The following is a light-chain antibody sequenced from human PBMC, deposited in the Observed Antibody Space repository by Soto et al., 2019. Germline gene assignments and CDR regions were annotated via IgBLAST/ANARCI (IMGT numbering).Light chain of an antibody. CDR1: KIGSKS. J-gene: IGLJ2*01. CDR2: YDS. CDR3: QVWDSSSDHPGV. Sequence: SYELTQPPSVSVAAGKTARITCGGNKIGSKSVHWYQQKPGQAPVPVIYYDSDRPAGIPERFSGSNSGNTATLTTSSVEAGDEADYYCQVWDSSSDHPGVFGGGTQLTVL. V-gene: IGLV3-21*04.